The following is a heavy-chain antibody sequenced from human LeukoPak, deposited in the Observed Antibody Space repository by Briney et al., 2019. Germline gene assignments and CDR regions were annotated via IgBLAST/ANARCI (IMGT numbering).Heavy chain of an antibody. D-gene: IGHD5-12*01. CDR2: ISSSASTI. CDR3: AKGQLSGYVGYYYGMDV. CDR1: GFTFSDYY. V-gene: IGHV3-11*04. Sequence: PGGSLRLSCAASGFTFSDYYMSWIRQAPGKGLEWVSYISSSASTIYYADSVKGRFTISRDNAKNSLYLQMNSLRAEDTAVYYCAKGQLSGYVGYYYGMDVWGQGTTVTVSS. J-gene: IGHJ6*02.